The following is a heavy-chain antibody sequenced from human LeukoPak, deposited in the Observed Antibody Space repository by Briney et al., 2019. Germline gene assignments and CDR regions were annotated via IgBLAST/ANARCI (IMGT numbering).Heavy chain of an antibody. D-gene: IGHD3-3*01. V-gene: IGHV1-2*02. CDR2: INPNNFDT. CDR1: GYTYTGYY. J-gene: IGHJ4*02. CDR3: ARDPGVQLFAGTLANDY. Sequence: ASVKVSCKASGYTYTGYYMHWVRQAPGQRLEWMGWINPNNFDTNYARKFQGSVTMTRVTSISTAYMELRRLTSDDTAVYYCARDPGVQLFAGTLANDYWGQGTLVTVSS.